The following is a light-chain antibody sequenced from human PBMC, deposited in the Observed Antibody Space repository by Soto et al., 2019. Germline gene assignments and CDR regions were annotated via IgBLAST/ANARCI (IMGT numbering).Light chain of an antibody. J-gene: IGLJ3*02. V-gene: IGLV8-61*01. CDR3: VLYMGSGISV. CDR1: SGSVSTSSY. CDR2: STD. Sequence: QTVVTQEPSFSVSPGRTVTLTCGVSSGSVSTSSYPSWYQQTPGQAPRTLIYSTDTRSSGVPDRFSGSILGNKAALTISGAQADDESDYYCVLYMGSGISVFGGGTKLTVL.